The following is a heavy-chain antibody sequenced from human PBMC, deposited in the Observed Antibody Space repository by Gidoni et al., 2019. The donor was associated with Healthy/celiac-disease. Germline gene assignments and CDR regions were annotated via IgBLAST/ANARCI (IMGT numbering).Heavy chain of an antibody. CDR3: AGHSSSWYYFDY. V-gene: IGHV4-39*01. J-gene: IGHJ4*02. Sequence: QLQLQESGPGAVTPSETLSLTCSVSGGPMRRSRDYWGWLRQPPGKGLEWVGCIYYNGRTYYNPSLKSRVTISVDTSKDQFSLELSSVTAADTAVYYCAGHSSSWYYFDYWGQGTLVTVSS. D-gene: IGHD6-13*01. CDR2: IYYNGRT. CDR1: GGPMRRSRDY.